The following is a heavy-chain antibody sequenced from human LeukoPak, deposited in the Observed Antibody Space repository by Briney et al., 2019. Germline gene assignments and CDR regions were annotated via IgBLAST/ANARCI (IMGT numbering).Heavy chain of an antibody. D-gene: IGHD4/OR15-4a*01. J-gene: IGHJ4*02. Sequence: GGSLRLSCAASGFTFSDFYMSWIRQAPGKGLEWISYISQSGSDINYADSVRGRFTVSRDNAKNSLYLQMNSLRAEDTAVYYCATTARVGAHWGQGTLVTVSS. CDR3: ATTARVGAH. V-gene: IGHV3-11*01. CDR2: ISQSGSDI. CDR1: GFTFSDFY.